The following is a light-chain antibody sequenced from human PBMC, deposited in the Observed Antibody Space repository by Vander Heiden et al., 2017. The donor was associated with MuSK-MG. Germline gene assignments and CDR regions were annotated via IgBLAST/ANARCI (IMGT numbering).Light chain of an antibody. V-gene: IGLV3-25*03. J-gene: IGLJ2*01. CDR3: QSADSSGNYVV. Sequence: SYELTQPPAVSVSPGQTARITYSGDALPNQYAYWYQQKPGQAPVLLIYNDSERPSGIPERFSGSSSGTTATLTISGLQAEDEADYYCQSADSSGNYVVFGGGTKLTVL. CDR1: ALPNQY. CDR2: NDS.